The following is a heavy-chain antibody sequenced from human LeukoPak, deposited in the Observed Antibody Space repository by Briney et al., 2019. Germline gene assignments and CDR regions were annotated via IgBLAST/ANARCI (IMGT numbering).Heavy chain of an antibody. CDR3: AKVTTIFRWDYFDY. CDR1: GFTFSSYW. V-gene: IGHV3-7*01. J-gene: IGHJ4*02. CDR2: IKQDGSEK. Sequence: PGGSLRLSCAASGFTFSSYWMSWVRQAPGKGLEWVANIKQDGSEKYYADSVKGRFTISRDNAKNSLYLQMNSLRAEDTAVYYCAKVTTIFRWDYFDYWGQGTLVTVSS. D-gene: IGHD3-9*01.